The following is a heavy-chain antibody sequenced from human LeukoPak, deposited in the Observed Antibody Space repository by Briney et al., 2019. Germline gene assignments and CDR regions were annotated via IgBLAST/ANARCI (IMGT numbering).Heavy chain of an antibody. Sequence: ASVKVSCKASGGTFSSYAISWVRQAPGQGLEWMGGIIPIFGTANYAQKFQGRVTITADESTSTAYMELSSLRSEDTAVYYCVRGPLYSYGIFDYWGQGALVTVSS. CDR1: GGTFSSYA. CDR3: VRGPLYSYGIFDY. D-gene: IGHD5-18*01. CDR2: IIPIFGTA. J-gene: IGHJ4*02. V-gene: IGHV1-69*13.